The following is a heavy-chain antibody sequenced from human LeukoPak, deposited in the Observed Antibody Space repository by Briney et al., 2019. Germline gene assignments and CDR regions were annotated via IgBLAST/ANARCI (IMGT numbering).Heavy chain of an antibody. CDR1: GYTLSDYG. J-gene: IGHJ4*02. Sequence: ASVKVSCKASGYTLSDYGISWVRQAPGQGLEGVGWITTYNGNRKYAEKFQGRVTMTTDTSTSTYYMEMRSLRSDDTAIYYCARDCSKGVCFPRDYWGQGTQITVST. V-gene: IGHV1-18*01. CDR2: ITTYNGNR. D-gene: IGHD2-8*01. CDR3: ARDCSKGVCFPRDY.